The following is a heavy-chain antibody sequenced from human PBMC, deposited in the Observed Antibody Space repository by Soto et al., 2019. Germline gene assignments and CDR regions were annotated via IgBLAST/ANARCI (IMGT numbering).Heavy chain of an antibody. J-gene: IGHJ4*02. CDR3: AKEGGPSGSYYISSSYYFDY. D-gene: IGHD1-26*01. Sequence: QVQLVESGGGVVQPGRSLRLSCVASGFTFSSYGMHWVRQAPGNGLEWVAIISYDGSNTYYADSVKGRFTISRDNSKNTLYLQMNSLRAEDTSMYYCAKEGGPSGSYYISSSYYFDYWGQGTLVTVSS. V-gene: IGHV3-30*18. CDR2: ISYDGSNT. CDR1: GFTFSSYG.